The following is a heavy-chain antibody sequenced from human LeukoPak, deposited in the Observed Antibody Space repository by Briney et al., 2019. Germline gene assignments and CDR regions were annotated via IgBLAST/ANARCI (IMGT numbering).Heavy chain of an antibody. CDR3: ATGNSLGYCKGGRCFNY. CDR2: FHPEKSER. CDR1: RDTLSELP. J-gene: IGHJ4*02. V-gene: IGHV1-24*01. D-gene: IGHD2-15*01. Sequence: ASVNVSCKVSRDTLSELPMHSVRQAPGKGLEWMGGFHPEKSERIYAQNLRGRVTMTEETSTDTAFLELSSLTSEDTAVYYWATGNSLGYCKGGRCFNYWGQGTQVIVSS.